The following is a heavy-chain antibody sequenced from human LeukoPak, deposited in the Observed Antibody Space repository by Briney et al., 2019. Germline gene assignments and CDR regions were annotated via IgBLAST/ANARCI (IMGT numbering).Heavy chain of an antibody. D-gene: IGHD3-10*01. J-gene: IGHJ5*02. Sequence: ASVKVSCKASGYTFTSYGISWVRQAPGQGLEWMGWISAYNGNTNYAQKLQGRVTMTTDTSTSTAYMELRSLRSDDTAVYYCARARMVRGVGEFDPWGQGTLVTVSS. V-gene: IGHV1-18*01. CDR1: GYTFTSYG. CDR2: ISAYNGNT. CDR3: ARARMVRGVGEFDP.